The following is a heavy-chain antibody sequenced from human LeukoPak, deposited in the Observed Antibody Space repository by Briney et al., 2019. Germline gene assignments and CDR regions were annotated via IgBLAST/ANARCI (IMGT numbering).Heavy chain of an antibody. CDR2: INSDGSST. V-gene: IGHV3-74*01. Sequence: PGGSLRLSCAASGFTFSSHYMNWVRQAPGKGLEWVSRINSDGSSTSYADSVKGRFTISRDNAKNTLYLQMNSLRAEDTAVYYCARFGHSDWPYSTYYYYYYMDVWGKGTTVTISS. CDR3: ARFGHSDWPYSTYYYYYYMDV. CDR1: GFTFSSHY. J-gene: IGHJ6*03. D-gene: IGHD3-9*01.